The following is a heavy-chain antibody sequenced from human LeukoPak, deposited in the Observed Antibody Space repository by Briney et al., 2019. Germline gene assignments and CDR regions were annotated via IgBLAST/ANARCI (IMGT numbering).Heavy chain of an antibody. D-gene: IGHD6-19*01. Sequence: GRSLRLSCAASGFTFRSYTMHWVRQAPGKGLEWVAVISNDGSNKYYAESVKGRSTISRDNTNNTLYLQMNSLRAEDTAVYYCANCASRSGWSLPFDHWGQGILVIVSS. V-gene: IGHV3-30*04. J-gene: IGHJ4*02. CDR2: ISNDGSNK. CDR3: ANCASRSGWSLPFDH. CDR1: GFTFRSYT.